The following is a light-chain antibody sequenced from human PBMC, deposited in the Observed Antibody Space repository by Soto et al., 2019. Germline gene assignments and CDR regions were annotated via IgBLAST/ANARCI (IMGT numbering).Light chain of an antibody. CDR2: EVS. CDR1: QTLLHSNGKSY. J-gene: IGKJ4*01. CDR3: LQSIQFPFT. Sequence: EIVMTQTPLSLSVTPGQSASISCTSSQTLLHSNGKSYLYWYLQKAGQAPQLLIYEVSKRFSGVPDWFSGSGAGTDFTLKISRVEAEDVGVDYCLQSIQFPFTFGGGTKVEIK. V-gene: IGKV2D-29*01.